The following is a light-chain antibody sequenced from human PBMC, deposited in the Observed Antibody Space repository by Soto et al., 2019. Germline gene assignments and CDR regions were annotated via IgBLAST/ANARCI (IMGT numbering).Light chain of an antibody. CDR2: VDSDGSH. CDR1: SGHSSYA. J-gene: IGLJ3*02. V-gene: IGLV4-69*01. Sequence: QLVVTQSPSASASLGASVSLTCTLSSGHSSYAIAWHQQQPEKGPRYLMKVDSDGSHIKGDGIPDRFSGSSSGAERYLTISSLRSEDEADYYCQTWGTGTWVFGGGTKLTVL. CDR3: QTWGTGTWV.